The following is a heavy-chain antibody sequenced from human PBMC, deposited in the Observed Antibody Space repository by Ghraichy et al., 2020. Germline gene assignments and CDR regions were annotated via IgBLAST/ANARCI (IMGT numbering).Heavy chain of an antibody. D-gene: IGHD3-10*01. CDR2: ISAYNGNT. CDR1: GYTFTSYG. CDR3: ASLPRGPDAFDI. V-gene: IGHV1-18*04. J-gene: IGHJ3*02. Sequence: ASVKVSCKASGYTFTSYGISWVRQAPGQGLEWMGWISAYNGNTNYAQKLQGRVTMTTDTSTSTAYMELRSLRSDDTAVYYCASLPRGPDAFDIWGQGTMVTVSS.